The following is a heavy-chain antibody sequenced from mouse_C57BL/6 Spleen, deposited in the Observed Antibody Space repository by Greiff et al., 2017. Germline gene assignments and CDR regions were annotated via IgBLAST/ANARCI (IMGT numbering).Heavy chain of an antibody. CDR3: APVYYGSSYGWYFDV. CDR2: INPNNGGT. V-gene: IGHV1-22*01. D-gene: IGHD1-1*01. J-gene: IGHJ1*03. CDR1: GYTFTDYN. Sequence: VQLQQSGPELVKPGASVKMSCKASGYTFTDYNMHWVKQSHGKSLEWIGYINPNNGGTSYNQKFKGKATLTVNKSSSTAYMELRSLTSEDSAVYYCAPVYYGSSYGWYFDVWGTGTTVTVSS.